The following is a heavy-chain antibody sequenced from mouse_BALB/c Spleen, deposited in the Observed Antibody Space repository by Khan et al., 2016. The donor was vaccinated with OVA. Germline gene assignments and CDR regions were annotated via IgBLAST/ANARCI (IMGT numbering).Heavy chain of an antibody. D-gene: IGHD1-1*01. CDR3: ARKNYYDYAVDY. V-gene: IGHV3-2*02. CDR2: ISYSGST. CDR1: GYSITTNYA. J-gene: IGHJ4*01. Sequence: LQQSGPGLVKPSQSLSLTCTVTGYSITTNYAWDWIRQFPGNKLEWMGYISYSGSTSYNPSLKSRISITRDTSKNQFFLQLNSVTTEDTATYYCARKNYYDYAVDYWGQGTSVTVSS.